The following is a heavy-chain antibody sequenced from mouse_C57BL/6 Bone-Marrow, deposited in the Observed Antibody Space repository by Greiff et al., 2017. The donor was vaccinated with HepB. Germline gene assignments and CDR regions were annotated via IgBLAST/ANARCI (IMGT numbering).Heavy chain of an antibody. CDR2: ISYDGSN. Sequence: EVQRVESGPGLVKPSQSLSLTCSVTGYSITSGYYWNWIRQFPGNKLEWMGYISYDGSNNYNPSLKNRISITRDTSKNQFFLKLNSVTTEDTATYYCARVAYYSNYVWFAYWGQGTLVTVSA. D-gene: IGHD2-5*01. V-gene: IGHV3-6*01. J-gene: IGHJ3*01. CDR3: ARVAYYSNYVWFAY. CDR1: GYSITSGYY.